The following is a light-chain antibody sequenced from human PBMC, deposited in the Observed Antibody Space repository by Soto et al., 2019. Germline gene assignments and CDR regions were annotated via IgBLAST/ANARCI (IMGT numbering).Light chain of an antibody. CDR3: QQYGSSPYT. V-gene: IGKV3-20*01. Sequence: SPGTLSLSPGERATLSCRASQSVSSSYLAWYQQKPGQAPRLLIYGASSRATGIPDRFSGSGSGTDFTLTISRLEPEDFAEYYCQQYGSSPYTFGQGTRLEIK. CDR1: QSVSSSY. J-gene: IGKJ5*01. CDR2: GAS.